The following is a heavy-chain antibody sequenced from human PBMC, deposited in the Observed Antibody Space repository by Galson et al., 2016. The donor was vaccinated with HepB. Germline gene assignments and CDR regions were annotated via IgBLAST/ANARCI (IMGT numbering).Heavy chain of an antibody. Sequence: SLRLSCATSGFTFNKYGMHWVRQAPGKGLECVSVIYSGGSTYYADSVKGRFTISRDNSKNTLYLQMNSLRAEDTAVYYCARSRYGDYPPSYYYYYMDVWGKGTTVTVSS. J-gene: IGHJ6*03. CDR2: IYSGGST. D-gene: IGHD4-17*01. CDR3: ARSRYGDYPPSYYYYYMDV. V-gene: IGHV3-53*01. CDR1: GFTFNKYG.